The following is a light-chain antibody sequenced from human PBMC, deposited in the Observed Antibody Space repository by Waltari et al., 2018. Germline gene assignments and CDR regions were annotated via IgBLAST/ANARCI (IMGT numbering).Light chain of an antibody. J-gene: IGKJ1*01. Sequence: IQMTQSPSFLSASVGDRVTITCRASQSISSYLNWYQQKPGKAPKLLIYAASSLQSGVPSRFSGSGSGTDFTLTISSLQPEDFATYYCQQSYSTPQTFGQGTKVEIK. CDR2: AAS. CDR3: QQSYSTPQT. V-gene: IGKV1-39*01. CDR1: QSISSY.